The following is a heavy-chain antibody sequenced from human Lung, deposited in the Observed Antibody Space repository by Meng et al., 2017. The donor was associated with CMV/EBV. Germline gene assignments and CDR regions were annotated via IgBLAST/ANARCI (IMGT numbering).Heavy chain of an antibody. J-gene: IGHJ6*02. Sequence: GESLKISCAASGFTFSSYAMIWIRQAPGKGLEWVAVISYDGKTTYYVDSVKGRFTISRDNSKNTVFLQMDSLRPEDAAVYYCARDYSSIWSGYNSYGLDVWGQGTXVTVSS. V-gene: IGHV3-30*03. CDR2: ISYDGKTT. CDR1: GFTFSSYA. D-gene: IGHD3-3*01. CDR3: ARDYSSIWSGYNSYGLDV.